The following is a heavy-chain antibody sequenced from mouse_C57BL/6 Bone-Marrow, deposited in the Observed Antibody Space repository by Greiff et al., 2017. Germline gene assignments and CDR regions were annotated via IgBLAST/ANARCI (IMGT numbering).Heavy chain of an antibody. Sequence: DVMLVESGGGLVQPGGSLKLSCAASGFTFSDYYMYWVRQTPEKRLEWVAYISNGGGSTYYPDTVKGRFTISRDNAKNTLYLQMSRLKSEDTAMYYCAIHKRLDAMDYWGQGTSVTVSS. J-gene: IGHJ4*01. CDR2: ISNGGGST. CDR3: AIHKRLDAMDY. CDR1: GFTFSDYY. V-gene: IGHV5-12*01.